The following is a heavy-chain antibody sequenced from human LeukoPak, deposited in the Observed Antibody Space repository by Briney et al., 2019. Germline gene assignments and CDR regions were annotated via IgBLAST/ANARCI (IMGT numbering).Heavy chain of an antibody. V-gene: IGHV3-7*01. D-gene: IGHD3-22*01. CDR2: IKQDGSQK. CDR3: ARHYDSTAYSLDY. Sequence: GGSLRLSCAASGFTFSSYWMTWVRQAPGKGLEWVANIKQDGSQKFYLDSVKGRFTISRDNAKESLFLQMNSLRAEDTAVYYCARHYDSTAYSLDYWGQGTLVTVS. J-gene: IGHJ4*02. CDR1: GFTFSSYW.